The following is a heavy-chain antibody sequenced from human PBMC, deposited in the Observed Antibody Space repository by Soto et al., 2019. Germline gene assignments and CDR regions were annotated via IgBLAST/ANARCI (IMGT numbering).Heavy chain of an antibody. D-gene: IGHD1-26*01. Sequence: EVQVVESGGGLVKPGGSLRLSCVFAGFTFSTYTMNWVRQAPGKGLEWVSSINGRSNYVYYADSVKGRFTISRDNAKNSLYLQMNRLRAEDTAIYYCAREDGVVGSSSAFDHWGRGTLVTVSS. CDR1: GFTFSTYT. CDR2: INGRSNYV. V-gene: IGHV3-21*01. J-gene: IGHJ4*02. CDR3: AREDGVVGSSSAFDH.